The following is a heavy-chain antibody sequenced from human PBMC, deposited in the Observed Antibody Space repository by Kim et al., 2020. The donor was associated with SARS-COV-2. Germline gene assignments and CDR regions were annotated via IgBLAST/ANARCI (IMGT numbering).Heavy chain of an antibody. CDR3: ARGRGTTQYLS. J-gene: IGHJ4*02. Sequence: IYYADSVTGRFTISRDNAKNSLYLQMNSLRAEDTAVYYCARGRGTTQYLSWGQGTLVTVSS. D-gene: IGHD1-1*01. CDR2: I. V-gene: IGHV3-21*01.